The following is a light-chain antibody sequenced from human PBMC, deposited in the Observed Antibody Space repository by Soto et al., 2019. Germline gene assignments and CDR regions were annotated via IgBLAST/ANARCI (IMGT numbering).Light chain of an antibody. J-gene: IGKJ1*01. CDR3: QQYHLYWT. Sequence: DIQMTQSPSTLSASVGDRVTITCRASQNINTWLAWYQHKPGKAPKLLIYKASRLESGVPSRFSDSGSRTEFALTISSLEPDEFATYYRQQYHLYWTFGPGTKVEVK. V-gene: IGKV1-5*03. CDR1: QNINTW. CDR2: KAS.